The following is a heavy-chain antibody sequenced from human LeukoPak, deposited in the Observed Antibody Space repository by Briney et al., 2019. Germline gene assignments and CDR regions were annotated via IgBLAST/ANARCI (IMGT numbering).Heavy chain of an antibody. CDR1: GFTFSSYW. Sequence: GGSLRLSCAASGFTFSSYWMHWVRQAPGKGLVWVSRINSDGSSTSYADSVKGRCTISRDNAKNTLYLQMNSLRAEDTAVYYCARGSEMATMVYWGQGTLVTVSS. CDR2: INSDGSST. V-gene: IGHV3-74*01. J-gene: IGHJ4*02. D-gene: IGHD5-24*01. CDR3: ARGSEMATMVY.